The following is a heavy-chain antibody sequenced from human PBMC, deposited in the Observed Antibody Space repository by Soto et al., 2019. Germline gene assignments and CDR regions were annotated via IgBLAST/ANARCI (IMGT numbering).Heavy chain of an antibody. J-gene: IGHJ6*02. V-gene: IGHV1-18*01. Sequence: QIQLVQSGGEVERPGASVTVSCEASGYIFTTYGLSWVRQTPAHGLEWMGWISTDSGYTQYSQFLQGRVTMTRDTTTKTGDMELRDLTSDDTGIYYCARDRPPGSLYGMDAWGQGTAVTVSS. CDR2: ISTDSGYT. CDR3: ARDRPPGSLYGMDA. CDR1: GYIFTTYG.